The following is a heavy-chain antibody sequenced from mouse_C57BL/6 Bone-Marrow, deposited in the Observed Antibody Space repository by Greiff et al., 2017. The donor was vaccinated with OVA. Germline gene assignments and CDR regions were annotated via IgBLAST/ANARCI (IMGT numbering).Heavy chain of an antibody. CDR3: ARPSLITTVVADWYFDV. J-gene: IGHJ1*03. Sequence: QVQLQQPGAELVKPGASVKLSCKASGYTFTSYWMHWVKQRPGRGLEWIGRIDPNSGGTKYNEKFKSKATLTVDKPSSQAYLQLSSLTSEDSAVYYCARPSLITTVVADWYFDVWGTGTTVTVSS. CDR2: IDPNSGGT. CDR1: GYTFTSYW. D-gene: IGHD1-1*01. V-gene: IGHV1-72*01.